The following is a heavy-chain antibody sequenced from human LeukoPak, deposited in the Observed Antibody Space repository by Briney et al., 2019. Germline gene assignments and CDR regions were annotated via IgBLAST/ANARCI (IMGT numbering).Heavy chain of an antibody. Sequence: ASVKVSCKASGYTFTDYYIHWVRQAPGQGLEWMGWINPNSGDTNYAQIFQGRVTMTRDTSISTAYMVLSRLRSDDTAVYYCARDRTKYCRSTSCPLDYWGQGTLVTVSS. V-gene: IGHV1-2*02. J-gene: IGHJ4*02. CDR3: ARDRTKYCRSTSCPLDY. D-gene: IGHD2-2*01. CDR2: INPNSGDT. CDR1: GYTFTDYY.